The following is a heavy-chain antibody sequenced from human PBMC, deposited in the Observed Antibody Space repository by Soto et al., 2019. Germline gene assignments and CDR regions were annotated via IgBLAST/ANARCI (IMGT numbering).Heavy chain of an antibody. CDR3: ARDRVVVVAATEYYYGMDV. D-gene: IGHD2-15*01. CDR2: IYSGGST. V-gene: IGHV3-66*01. Sequence: GGSLRLSCAASGFTVSSNYMSWVRQAPGKGLEWVSVIYSGGSTYYADSVKGRFTISRDNSKNTLYLQMNSLRAEDTAVYYCARDRVVVVAATEYYYGMDVWGQGTTVTVSS. J-gene: IGHJ6*02. CDR1: GFTVSSNY.